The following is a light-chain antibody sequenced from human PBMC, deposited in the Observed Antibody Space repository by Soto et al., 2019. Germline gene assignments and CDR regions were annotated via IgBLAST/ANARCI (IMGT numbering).Light chain of an antibody. CDR3: QQSYRTPWT. CDR2: AAS. J-gene: IGKJ1*01. Sequence: DTQMTQSPSSLSASVGDRVTITCRASQSISNYLNWYQQTPGKPPKLLIYAASNLQSGVPSRFRGSGSGTDFTLTISSLQPEDFATYYCQQSYRTPWTFDQGTKVEI. V-gene: IGKV1-39*01. CDR1: QSISNY.